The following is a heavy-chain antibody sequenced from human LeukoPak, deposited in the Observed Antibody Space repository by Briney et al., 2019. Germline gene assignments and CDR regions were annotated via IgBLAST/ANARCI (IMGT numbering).Heavy chain of an antibody. CDR1: GFTFSTYG. V-gene: IGHV3-33*01. CDR3: ATDGDSSSWYFDY. J-gene: IGHJ4*02. Sequence: PGGSLRLSCAASGFTFSTYGMHWVRQAPGRGLEWVAVATNDGVTKNYADSVKGRFTISRDNSKNTLYLQMNSLRAEDTAVYYCATDGDSSSWYFDYWGQGTLVTVSS. D-gene: IGHD6-13*01. CDR2: ATNDGVTK.